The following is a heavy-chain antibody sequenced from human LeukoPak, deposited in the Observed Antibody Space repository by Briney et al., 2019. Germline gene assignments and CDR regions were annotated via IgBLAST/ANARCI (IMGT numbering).Heavy chain of an antibody. J-gene: IGHJ4*02. D-gene: IGHD2-15*01. CDR3: AKDALGSPAY. Sequence: GGSLRLSCAASGFTFSSYGMHWVRQAPGKGLEWVAVTSYDGSNKYYADSVKGRFTISRDNSKNTLYLQMNSLRAEDTAVYYCAKDALGSPAYWGQGTLVTVSS. CDR1: GFTFSSYG. V-gene: IGHV3-30*18. CDR2: TSYDGSNK.